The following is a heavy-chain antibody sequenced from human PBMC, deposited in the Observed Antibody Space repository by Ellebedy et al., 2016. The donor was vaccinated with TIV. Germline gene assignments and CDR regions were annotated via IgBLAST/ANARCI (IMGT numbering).Heavy chain of an antibody. V-gene: IGHV4-39*07. Sequence: SETLSLXXTVSGVSISSSTYCWGWIRQPPGKGLEWIGGFCNTGSAYYNPSLRSRLTLSLDTSKNHLSLRLSSVTAADTAVYFCARTDLRYGMDVWGQGTSVTVS. CDR3: ARTDLRYGMDV. CDR1: GVSISSSTYC. CDR2: FCNTGSA. J-gene: IGHJ6*02. D-gene: IGHD3/OR15-3a*01.